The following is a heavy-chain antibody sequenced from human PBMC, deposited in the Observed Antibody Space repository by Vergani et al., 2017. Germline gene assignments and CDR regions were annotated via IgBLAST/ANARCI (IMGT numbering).Heavy chain of an antibody. CDR3: VTGRGIY. V-gene: IGHV3-30*03. D-gene: IGHD6-13*01. CDR2: ISYDGSNK. CDR1: GFTFSSYG. J-gene: IGHJ4*02. Sequence: QVQLVESGGGVVQPGRSLRLSCAASGFTFSSYGMHWVRQAPGKGLEWVAVISYDGSNKYYADSVKGRFTISRDNSKNTLYLQMNSLRAEDTAVYYCVTGRGIYWGQGTLVTVSS.